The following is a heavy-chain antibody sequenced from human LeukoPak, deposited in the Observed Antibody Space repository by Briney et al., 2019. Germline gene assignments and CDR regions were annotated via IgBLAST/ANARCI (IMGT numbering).Heavy chain of an antibody. J-gene: IGHJ5*02. CDR3: ARALYGRPNWFDP. D-gene: IGHD3-10*01. CDR1: GFTLSSYA. V-gene: IGHV3-30*01. Sequence: GGSLRLSCAASGFTLSSYAMHWVRQAPGKGLEWVAVISYDGSNKYYADSVKGRFTISRDNSKNTLYLQMNSLRAEDTAVYYCARALYGRPNWFDPWGQGTLVTVSS. CDR2: ISYDGSNK.